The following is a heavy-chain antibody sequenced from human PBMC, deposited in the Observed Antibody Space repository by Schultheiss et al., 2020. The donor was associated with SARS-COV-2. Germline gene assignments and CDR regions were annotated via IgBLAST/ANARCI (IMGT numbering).Heavy chain of an antibody. J-gene: IGHJ4*02. CDR3: AKGQSGDNFLFYFGS. Sequence: GGSLRLSCAASGFTFSSYAMSWVRQAPGKGLEWVSAISGSGGSTYYADSVKGRFTISRDNSKNSLYLQMNSLRAEDTAVYYCAKGQSGDNFLFYFGSWGQGTPVTVSS. V-gene: IGHV3-23*01. CDR2: ISGSGGST. D-gene: IGHD2-21*02. CDR1: GFTFSSYA.